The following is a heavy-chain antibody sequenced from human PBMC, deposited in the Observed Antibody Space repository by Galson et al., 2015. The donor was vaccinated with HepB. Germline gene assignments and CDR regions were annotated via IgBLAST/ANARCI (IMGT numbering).Heavy chain of an antibody. V-gene: IGHV4-59*01. D-gene: IGHD5-18*01. J-gene: IGHJ6*03. Sequence: SETLSLTCTVSGGSISPYYWSWIRQPPGKGLEWIGHIYYSGSTKYNPSLKTRVTVSVDTSKNQISLRLTSVTAADRAVYYCARGYSYAAGYFYKDVWGKGTTVTVSS. CDR2: IYYSGST. CDR3: ARGYSYAAGYFYKDV. CDR1: GGSISPYY.